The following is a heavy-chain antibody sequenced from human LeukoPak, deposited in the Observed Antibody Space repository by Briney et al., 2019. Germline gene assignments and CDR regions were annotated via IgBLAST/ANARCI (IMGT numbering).Heavy chain of an antibody. CDR2: IKTRSDGGTT. J-gene: IGHJ4*02. CDR1: GFTFSHAW. CDR3: TQGAAKAYS. Sequence: NPGGSLRLSCAGSGFTFSHAWMSWVRQAPGKGLEWVGRIKTRSDGGTTDFAESVKGRFAISRDDSEHTMSLQMNSLKNEDTGVYYCTQGAAKAYSWGQGTLVTVSS. D-gene: IGHD6-25*01. V-gene: IGHV3-15*01.